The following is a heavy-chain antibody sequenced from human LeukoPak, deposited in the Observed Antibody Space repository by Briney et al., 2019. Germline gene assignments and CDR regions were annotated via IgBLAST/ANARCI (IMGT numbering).Heavy chain of an antibody. CDR2: INHSGST. Sequence: SETLSLTCAVYGGSFSGYYWSWIRQPPGKGLEWIGEINHSGSTNYNPSLKSRVTISVDTSKNQFSLKLSSVTAADTAVYYCASLGCESSGCDVRGWGQGTLVTVSS. J-gene: IGHJ4*02. V-gene: IGHV4-34*01. D-gene: IGHD6-25*01. CDR3: ASLGCESSGCDVRG. CDR1: GGSFSGYY.